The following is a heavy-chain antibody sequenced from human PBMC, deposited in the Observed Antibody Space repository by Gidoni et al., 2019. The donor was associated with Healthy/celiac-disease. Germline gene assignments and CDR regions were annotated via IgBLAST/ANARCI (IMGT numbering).Heavy chain of an antibody. D-gene: IGHD6-13*01. CDR1: GYSISSGYY. V-gene: IGHV4-38-2*01. CDR2: IYHRGST. CDR3: ARVSAAAAGGGFDP. J-gene: IGHJ5*02. Sequence: QVQLQESGPGLVKPSETLSLTCAVSGYSISSGYYWGWIRQPPGKGLEWIGSIYHRGSTYYNPSLKSRVTISVDTSKNQFSLKLSSVTAADTAVYYCARVSAAAAGGGFDPWGQGTLVTVSS.